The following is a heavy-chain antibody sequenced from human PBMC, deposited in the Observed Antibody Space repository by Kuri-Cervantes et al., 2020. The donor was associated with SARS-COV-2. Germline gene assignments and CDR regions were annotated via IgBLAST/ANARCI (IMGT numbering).Heavy chain of an antibody. J-gene: IGHJ4*02. Sequence: GESLKISCAASGFTFSSYGMHWVRQAPGKGLEWVAVISYDGSNKYYADSVKGRFTISRGNSKNTLYPQMNSLRAEDTAVYYCAKGGGPGSYIPLDYWGQGTLVTVSS. CDR2: ISYDGSNK. D-gene: IGHD1-26*01. CDR1: GFTFSSYG. CDR3: AKGGGPGSYIPLDY. V-gene: IGHV3-30*18.